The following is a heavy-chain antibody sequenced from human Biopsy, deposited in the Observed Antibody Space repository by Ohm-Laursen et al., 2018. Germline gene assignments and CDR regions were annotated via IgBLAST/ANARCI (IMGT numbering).Heavy chain of an antibody. CDR1: GFTFSSSW. V-gene: IGHV3-74*01. Sequence: SLRLSGAASGFTFSSSWMHWVRQAPGKGLEWVSRFNSDGTDTTYADSVKGRFTISRDNAKNTLYLQMNSLRVEDTAVYYCAKAGRGYIDYRGQGTLVSVSS. CDR2: FNSDGTDT. D-gene: IGHD5-18*01. J-gene: IGHJ4*02. CDR3: AKAGRGYIDY.